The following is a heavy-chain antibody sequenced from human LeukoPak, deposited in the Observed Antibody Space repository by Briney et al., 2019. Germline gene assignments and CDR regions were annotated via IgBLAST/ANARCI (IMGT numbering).Heavy chain of an antibody. CDR2: INHSGST. D-gene: IGHD3-22*01. CDR1: GGSFSGYY. CDR3: ARGQPSPPYYYDSSGLFDY. Sequence: SETLSLTCAAYGGSFSGYYWSWIRQPPGKGLEWIGEINHSGSTNYNPSLKSRVTISVDTSKNQFSLKLSSVTAADTAVYYCARGQPSPPYYYDSSGLFDYWGQGTLVTASS. J-gene: IGHJ4*02. V-gene: IGHV4-34*01.